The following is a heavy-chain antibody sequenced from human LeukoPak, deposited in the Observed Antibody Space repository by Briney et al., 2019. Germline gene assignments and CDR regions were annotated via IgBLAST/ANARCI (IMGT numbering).Heavy chain of an antibody. J-gene: IGHJ4*02. CDR1: GFTFDDYG. V-gene: IGHV3-7*01. D-gene: IGHD3-3*01. CDR3: ARVGQYYDFWSGYYFLDDY. CDR2: IKQDGSEK. Sequence: PGGSLRLSCAASGFTFDDYGMSWVRQAPGKGLEWVANIKQDGSEKYYVDSVKGRFTISRDNAKNSLYLQMNSLRAEDTAVYYCARVGQYYDFWSGYYFLDDYWGQGTLVTVSS.